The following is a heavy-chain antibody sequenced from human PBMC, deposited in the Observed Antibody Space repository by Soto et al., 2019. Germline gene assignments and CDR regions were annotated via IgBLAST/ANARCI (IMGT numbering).Heavy chain of an antibody. J-gene: IGHJ3*02. CDR2: IYYSGST. CDR1: GGSVSSGSYY. V-gene: IGHV4-61*01. D-gene: IGHD3-10*01. CDR3: ARGVRGWFGELSAFDI. Sequence: PSETLSLTCTVSGGSVSSGSYYWSWIRQPPGKGLEWIGYIYYSGSTNYNPSLKSRVTISVDTSKNQFSLKLSSVTAADTAVYYCARGVRGWFGELSAFDICGQGTLVTVSS.